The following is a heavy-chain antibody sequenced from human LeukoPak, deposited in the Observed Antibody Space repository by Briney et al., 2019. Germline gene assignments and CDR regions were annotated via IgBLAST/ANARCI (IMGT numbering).Heavy chain of an antibody. CDR1: GYTLTGYY. CDR2: INPNSGGT. V-gene: IGHV1-2*02. CDR3: ARAFLPIPGLANCFDP. J-gene: IGHJ5*02. Sequence: ASVKVSCKASGYTLTGYYMHWVRQAPGQGLEWMGWINPNSGGTNYAQKFQGRVTMTRDTSISTAYMELSSLRSEDTAVYYCARAFLPIPGLANCFDPWGQGTLVTVSS.